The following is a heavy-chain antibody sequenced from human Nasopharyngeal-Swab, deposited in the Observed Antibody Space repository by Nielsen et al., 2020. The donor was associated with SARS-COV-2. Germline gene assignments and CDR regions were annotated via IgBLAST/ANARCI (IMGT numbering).Heavy chain of an antibody. J-gene: IGHJ5*02. CDR2: IYYSGST. CDR3: ARAEDGDYGWFDP. V-gene: IGHV4-59*01. Sequence: SETLSLTCTVSGGSISSYYWSWIRQPPGKGLEWIGYIYYSGSTNYNPSLKSRVTISVDTSKNQFSLKLSSVTAADTAVYYCARAEDGDYGWFDPWGQGTLVTVSS. CDR1: GGSISSYY. D-gene: IGHD4-17*01.